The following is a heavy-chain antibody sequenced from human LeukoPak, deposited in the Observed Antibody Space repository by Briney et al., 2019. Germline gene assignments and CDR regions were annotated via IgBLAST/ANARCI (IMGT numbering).Heavy chain of an antibody. CDR3: ARARALSRCSGGSCYPSPRLYYYYMDV. D-gene: IGHD2-15*01. J-gene: IGHJ6*03. CDR1: GGSFNDYY. V-gene: IGHV4-34*01. CDR2: INHSGST. Sequence: SETLSLTCAVYGGSFNDYYWSWIRQPPGKGLEWIGEINHSGSTNYNPSLKSRVTISVDTSKNQFSLKLSSVTAADTAVYYCARARALSRCSGGSCYPSPRLYYYYMDVWGKGTTVTVSS.